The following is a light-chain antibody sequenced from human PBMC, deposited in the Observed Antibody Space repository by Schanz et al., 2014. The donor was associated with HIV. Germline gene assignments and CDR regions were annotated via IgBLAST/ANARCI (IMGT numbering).Light chain of an antibody. V-gene: IGLV2-14*03. CDR1: SSDVGGYNY. J-gene: IGLJ1*01. CDR3: SSYTSSILFV. CDR2: DVS. Sequence: QSALTQPASVSGSPGQSITISCTGTSSDVGGYNYVSWYQQHPGKAPKLMIYDVSNRPSGVSNRFSGSKSGNTASLTISGLHVEDEADYYCSSYTSSILFVFGTGTKLTVL.